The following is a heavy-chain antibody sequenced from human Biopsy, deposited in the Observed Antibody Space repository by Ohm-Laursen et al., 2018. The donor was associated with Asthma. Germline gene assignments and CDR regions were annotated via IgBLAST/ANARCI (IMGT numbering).Heavy chain of an antibody. Sequence: SLRLSCPASGFTFSSYGMHWVRQAPGKGLEWVSYISSSSSTIYYADSVKGRFTISRDNAKNSLYLQMNSLRDEDTAVYYCARFKRGYSYGYAGVFDYWGQGTLVTVSS. V-gene: IGHV3-48*02. J-gene: IGHJ4*02. D-gene: IGHD5-18*01. CDR1: GFTFSSYG. CDR3: ARFKRGYSYGYAGVFDY. CDR2: ISSSSSTI.